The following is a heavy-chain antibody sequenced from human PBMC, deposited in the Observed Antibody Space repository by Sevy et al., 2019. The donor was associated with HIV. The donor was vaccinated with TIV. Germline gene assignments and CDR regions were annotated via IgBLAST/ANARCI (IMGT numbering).Heavy chain of an antibody. CDR2: SSGGGGTT. V-gene: IGHV3-23*01. J-gene: IGHJ6*03. CDR1: GFIFSSYV. Sequence: GGSLRLSCAASGFIFSSYVMNWVRRAPGKGLEWVSDSSGGGGTTDYADSVKGRFTISRENSKNTLYLQMNSLRVEDTAIYYCAKGDSSSWYNAYMDVWGKGTTVTVSS. CDR3: AKGDSSSWYNAYMDV. D-gene: IGHD6-13*01.